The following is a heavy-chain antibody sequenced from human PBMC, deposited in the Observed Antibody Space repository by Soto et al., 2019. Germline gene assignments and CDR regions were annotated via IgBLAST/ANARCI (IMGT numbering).Heavy chain of an antibody. CDR2: ISGSGGST. CDR1: GFTFSSYA. CDR3: AKDRDVLLWFGELLLTYYYMDV. Sequence: GSLRLSCAASGFTFSSYAMSWVRQAPGKGLEWVSAISGSGGSTYYAAPVKGRFTISRDNTKNTLYLKMNSLRAENTAVYYCAKDRDVLLWFGELLLTYYYMDVWGKGTTVTVSS. D-gene: IGHD3-10*01. J-gene: IGHJ6*03. V-gene: IGHV3-23*01.